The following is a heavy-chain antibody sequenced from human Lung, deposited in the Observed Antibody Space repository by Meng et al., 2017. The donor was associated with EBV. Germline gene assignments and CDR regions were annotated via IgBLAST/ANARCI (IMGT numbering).Heavy chain of an antibody. V-gene: IGHV4-4*07. D-gene: IGHD2-15*01. J-gene: IGHJ4*02. Sequence: QGRLKESGQGLVKPSETLSLTCTLSGGLISTYYWSWIRQPAGKGLEDIGRIYTSEITDYNPSLKGRVTMSVDTSKNQFSLKLSSVTAADTAVYYCAVTRYCSGGSCFDYWGQGTLVTVSS. CDR2: IYTSEIT. CDR1: GGLISTYY. CDR3: AVTRYCSGGSCFDY.